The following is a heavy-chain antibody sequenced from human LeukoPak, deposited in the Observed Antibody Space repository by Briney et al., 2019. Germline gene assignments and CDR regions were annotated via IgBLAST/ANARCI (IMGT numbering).Heavy chain of an antibody. D-gene: IGHD2-2*01. V-gene: IGHV1-8*03. J-gene: IGHJ5*02. CDR3: ATYCSSTSCPYHWFDP. CDR1: GYTFTSYD. Sequence: ASVKVSSKASGYTFTSYDINWVRQATGQGLEWMGWMNHNSGNTGYAQKFQGRVTITRNTSISTAYMELSSLRSEDTAVYYCATYCSSTSCPYHWFDPWGQGTLVTVSS. CDR2: MNHNSGNT.